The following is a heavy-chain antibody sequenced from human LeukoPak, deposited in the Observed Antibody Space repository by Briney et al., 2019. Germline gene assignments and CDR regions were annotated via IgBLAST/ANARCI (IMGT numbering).Heavy chain of an antibody. V-gene: IGHV3-11*01. D-gene: IGHD3-22*01. CDR3: AKWDSSGYYYPPDDAFDI. Sequence: PGGSLRLSCAASGFTFSDYYMSWIRQAPGKGLEWVAYISSSGSTIYYADSVKGRFTISRDNSKNTLYLQMNSLRAEDTAVYYCAKWDSSGYYYPPDDAFDIWGQGTMVTVSS. J-gene: IGHJ3*02. CDR1: GFTFSDYY. CDR2: ISSSGSTI.